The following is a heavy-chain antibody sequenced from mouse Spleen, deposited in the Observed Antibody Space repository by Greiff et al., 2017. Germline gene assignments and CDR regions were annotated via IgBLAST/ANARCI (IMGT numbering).Heavy chain of an antibody. V-gene: IGHV2-9-1*01. J-gene: IGHJ2*01. Sequence: VQLKESGPGLVAPSQSLSITCTVSGFSLTSYAISWVRQPPGKGLEWLGVIWTGGGTNYNSALKSRLSISKDNSKSQVFLKMNSLQTDDTARYYCARDYGSSYLYYFDYWGQGTTLTVSS. CDR2: IWTGGGT. CDR1: GFSLTSYA. D-gene: IGHD1-1*01. CDR3: ARDYGSSYLYYFDY.